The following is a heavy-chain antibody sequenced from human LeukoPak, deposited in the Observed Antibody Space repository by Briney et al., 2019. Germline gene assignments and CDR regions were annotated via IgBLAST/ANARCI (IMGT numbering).Heavy chain of an antibody. Sequence: GGSLRLSRAASGFTFSSFAMTWVRQGPGKGLEWVSSIRGSGGYTYYADSVKGRFTISRDNSRNTLYLQLNSLRAEDTAVYYCARDPNGDYIGAFDNWGQGTMVTVSS. CDR3: ARDPNGDYIGAFDN. J-gene: IGHJ3*02. CDR2: IRGSGGYT. D-gene: IGHD4-17*01. CDR1: GFTFSSFA. V-gene: IGHV3-23*01.